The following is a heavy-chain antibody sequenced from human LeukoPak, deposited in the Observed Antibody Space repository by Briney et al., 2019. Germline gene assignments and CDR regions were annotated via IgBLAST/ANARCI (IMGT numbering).Heavy chain of an antibody. CDR2: ISSSSRYI. V-gene: IGHV3-21*01. Sequence: GGSLRLSCAASELSFKTYSMNWLRQSPGKGLEWVSSISSSSRYIYYADSVKGRFTISRDNAKNSLYLQMNSLRAEDTAVYYCARSMAQDVDAFDIWGQGTMVTVSS. J-gene: IGHJ3*02. CDR1: ELSFKTYS. D-gene: IGHD2-21*01. CDR3: ARSMAQDVDAFDI.